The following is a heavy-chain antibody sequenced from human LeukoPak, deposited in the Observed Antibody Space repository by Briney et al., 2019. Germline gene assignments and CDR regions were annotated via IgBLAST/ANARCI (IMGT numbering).Heavy chain of an antibody. D-gene: IGHD6-19*01. CDR1: GFTFSSYG. J-gene: IGHJ4*02. Sequence: GGSLRLSCAASGFTFSSYGMHWVRQAPGKGLEWVAFIRYDGSNKYYADSVKGRFTISRDNSKNTLYLQMNSLRAEDTAVYYCANGAVAGTAGDYWGQGTLVTVSS. CDR3: ANGAVAGTAGDY. V-gene: IGHV3-30*02. CDR2: IRYDGSNK.